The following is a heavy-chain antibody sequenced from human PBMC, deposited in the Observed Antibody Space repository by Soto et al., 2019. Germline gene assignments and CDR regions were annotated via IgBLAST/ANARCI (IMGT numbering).Heavy chain of an antibody. J-gene: IGHJ3*02. V-gene: IGHV3-53*01. CDR3: ARDRSDSSRADSFDT. CDR1: GFSVSNTY. CDR2: IYRGRAT. Sequence: GGSLRLSCAVSGFSVSNTYMSWVRQAPGKGLEWISVIYRGRATYYADSVKGRFTISRDDSRNTVYLQMNSLTTEDTAVYFCARDRSDSSRADSFDTWGQGTMVTVSS. D-gene: IGHD6-25*01.